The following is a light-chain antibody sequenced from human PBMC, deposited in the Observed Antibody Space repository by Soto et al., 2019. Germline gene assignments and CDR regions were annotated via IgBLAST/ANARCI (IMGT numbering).Light chain of an antibody. CDR2: DAS. J-gene: IGKJ1*01. V-gene: IGKV1-5*01. CDR3: QQYNSYSWT. Sequence: DIQMTQSPSFLSASVGDKVTITCRATESVSKWLAWYQEKPGNPPRPLIYDASTLESGVPSRFSGSGSGKEFTLTLRSLQADDFGIYYCQQYNSYSWTFGQGTKVEMK. CDR1: ESVSKW.